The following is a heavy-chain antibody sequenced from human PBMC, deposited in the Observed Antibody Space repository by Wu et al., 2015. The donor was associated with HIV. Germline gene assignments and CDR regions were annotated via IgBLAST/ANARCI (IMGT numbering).Heavy chain of an antibody. CDR1: GGTFSSYA. V-gene: IGHV1-69*13. Sequence: QVQLVQSGAGVKKPGSSVKVSCKASGGTFSSYAISWVRQAPGQGLEWMGRIIPIFGTANYAQKFQGRVTITADESTSTAYMELSSLRSEDTAVYYCARDSDSSGYYSLGAFDIWGQGTMVTVSS. CDR3: ARDSDSSGYYSLGAFDI. D-gene: IGHD3-22*01. J-gene: IGHJ3*02. CDR2: IIPIFGTA.